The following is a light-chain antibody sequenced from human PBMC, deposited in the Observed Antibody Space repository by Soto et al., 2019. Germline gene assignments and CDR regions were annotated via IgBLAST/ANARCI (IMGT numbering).Light chain of an antibody. CDR1: QSVSGSY. CDR3: QQYVTSPSVT. CDR2: GAS. J-gene: IGKJ5*01. Sequence: EIVLTQSPGALSLSPGERATLSCRASQSVSGSYLAWYQQKPGQAPRLLILGASSRATGIPDRFSGSGSGTDFTLTISRLEPEDFAVYYCQQYVTSPSVTFGQGTRLEIK. V-gene: IGKV3-20*01.